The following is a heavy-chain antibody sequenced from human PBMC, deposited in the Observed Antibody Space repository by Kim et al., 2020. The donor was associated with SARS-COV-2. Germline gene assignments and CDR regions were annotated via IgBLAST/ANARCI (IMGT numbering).Heavy chain of an antibody. CDR2: IKRDGTSV. Sequence: GGSLRLSCAASGFTLSDYWMHWVRQAPGSGLVWVSRIKRDGTSVTYADSVKGRFTMSRDNAKNTLFLEMNSLRDEDTAIYYCARETAVPGDYYFDFWGQGSLVTVSS. D-gene: IGHD6-19*01. J-gene: IGHJ4*02. CDR3: ARETAVPGDYYFDF. V-gene: IGHV3-74*01. CDR1: GFTLSDYW.